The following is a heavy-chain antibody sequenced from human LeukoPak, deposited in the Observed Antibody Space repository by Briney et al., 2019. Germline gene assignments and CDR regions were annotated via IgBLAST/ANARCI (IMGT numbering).Heavy chain of an antibody. CDR1: GGSISSGSYY. Sequence: PSQTLSLTCTVSGGSISSGSYYWSWIRQPAGKGLEWIGRIYTNGGTNYNSSLKSRVTISVDASKNQFSLDLSSVTAADTAVYYCARDHNSESYYYYYYMDVWGKGTTVTVSS. CDR3: ARDHNSESYYYYYYMDV. V-gene: IGHV4-61*02. CDR2: IYTNGGT. J-gene: IGHJ6*03. D-gene: IGHD1-26*01.